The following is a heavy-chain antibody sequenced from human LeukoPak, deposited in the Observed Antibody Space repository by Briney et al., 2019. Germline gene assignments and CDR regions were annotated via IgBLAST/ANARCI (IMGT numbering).Heavy chain of an antibody. CDR1: GFTFSSYA. D-gene: IGHD1-26*01. CDR2: ISYDGSNK. V-gene: IGHV3-30-3*01. J-gene: IGHJ4*02. CDR3: AREMIIVGATTRLGNYFDY. Sequence: GGSLRLSRAASGFTFSSYAMHWVRQAPGKGLEWVAVISYDGSNKYYADSVKGRFTISRDNSKNTLYLQVNSLRAEDTAVYYCAREMIIVGATTRLGNYFDYWGQGTLVTVSS.